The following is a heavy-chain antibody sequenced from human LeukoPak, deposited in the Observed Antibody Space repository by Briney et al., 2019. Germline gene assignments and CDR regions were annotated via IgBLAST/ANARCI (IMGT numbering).Heavy chain of an antibody. Sequence: GGSLRLSCAASGFTFSSYAMSWVRQGPGKGLEWVAFISYVEGDVLYADSVKGRFTISRDDSKNTLYLQMNSLRPEDSAVFYCARAGGAWSTTHYYYYMDVWGNGTTVTVSS. D-gene: IGHD1-1*01. CDR3: ARAGGAWSTTHYYYYMDV. CDR2: ISYVEGDV. J-gene: IGHJ6*03. CDR1: GFTFSSYA. V-gene: IGHV3-30*01.